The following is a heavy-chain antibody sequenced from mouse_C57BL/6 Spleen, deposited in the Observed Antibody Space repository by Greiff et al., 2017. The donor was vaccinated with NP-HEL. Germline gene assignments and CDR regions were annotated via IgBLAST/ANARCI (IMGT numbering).Heavy chain of an antibody. D-gene: IGHD1-1*01. CDR2: ISSGGSYT. J-gene: IGHJ4*01. CDR3: ARRRSSHYAMDY. Sequence: DVHLVESGGDLVKPGGSLKLSCAASGFTFSSYGMSWVRQTPDKRLEWVATISSGGSYTYYPDSVKGRFTISRDNAKNTLYLQMSSLKSEDTAMYYCARRRSSHYAMDYWGQGTSVTVSS. V-gene: IGHV5-6*01. CDR1: GFTFSSYG.